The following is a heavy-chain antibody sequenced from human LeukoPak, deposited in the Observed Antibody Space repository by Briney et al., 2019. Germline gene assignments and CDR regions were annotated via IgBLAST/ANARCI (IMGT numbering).Heavy chain of an antibody. CDR1: GYTFTGYY. D-gene: IGHD6-19*01. Sequence: ASVKVSCKASGYTFTGYYMHWVRQAPGQGLEWMGWINPNSGGTNYAQKLQGWVTMTRDTSISTAYMELSRLRSDDTAVYYCARLGRDKAVAGTYYFDYWGQGTLVTVSS. CDR2: INPNSGGT. J-gene: IGHJ4*02. CDR3: ARLGRDKAVAGTYYFDY. V-gene: IGHV1-2*04.